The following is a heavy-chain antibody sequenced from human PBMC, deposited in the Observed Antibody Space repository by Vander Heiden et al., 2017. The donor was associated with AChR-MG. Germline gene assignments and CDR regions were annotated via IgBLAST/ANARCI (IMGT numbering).Heavy chain of an antibody. J-gene: IGHJ6*03. CDR2: ISGRGGST. CDR3: AKDQEYSSSWWAENYYYYYMDV. CDR1: GFTFSSYA. D-gene: IGHD6-13*01. Sequence: EVQLLESGGGLVQPGGSLRLSCAASGFTFSSYAMSWVRQAPGKGLEWVSAISGRGGSTYYADSVKGRFTISRDNSKNTLYLQMNSLRAEDTAVYYCAKDQEYSSSWWAENYYYYYMDVWGKGTTVTVSS. V-gene: IGHV3-23*01.